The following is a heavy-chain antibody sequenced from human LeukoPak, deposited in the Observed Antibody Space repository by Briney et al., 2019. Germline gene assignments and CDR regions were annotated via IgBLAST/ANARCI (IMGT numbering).Heavy chain of an antibody. V-gene: IGHV3-23*01. J-gene: IGHJ5*02. Sequence: GGSLRLSCAASGFTFNNYAMSWVRQAPGKGLEWVSAISGSGGSTCYADSVKGRFTISRDNSKNTLYLQMNSLRAEDTAVYYCAKDPDQPLLYPKGWFDPWGQGTLVTVSS. CDR3: AKDPDQPLLYPKGWFDP. D-gene: IGHD2-2*02. CDR2: ISGSGGST. CDR1: GFTFNNYA.